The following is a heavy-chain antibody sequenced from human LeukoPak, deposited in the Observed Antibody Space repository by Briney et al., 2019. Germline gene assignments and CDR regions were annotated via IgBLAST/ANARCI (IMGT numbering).Heavy chain of an antibody. Sequence: SETLSLTCTVSGGSVSSGSYYWSWIRQPPGKGLEWIGYIYYTGSTNHHPSLKSRVTISVDTSKNQFSLKLSSVTAAGTAVYYCARSWYYYDSSGYYDNAFDIWGQGTMVTVSS. J-gene: IGHJ3*02. CDR1: GGSVSSGSYY. CDR2: IYYTGST. CDR3: ARSWYYYDSSGYYDNAFDI. D-gene: IGHD3-22*01. V-gene: IGHV4-61*01.